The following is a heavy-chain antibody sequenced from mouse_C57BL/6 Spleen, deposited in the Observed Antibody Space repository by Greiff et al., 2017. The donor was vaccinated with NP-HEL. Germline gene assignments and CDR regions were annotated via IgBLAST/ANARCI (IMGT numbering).Heavy chain of an antibody. CDR1: GFTFSDYG. V-gene: IGHV5-17*01. J-gene: IGHJ1*03. CDR3: ARLPYGSSYDWYFDV. CDR2: ISSGSSTI. D-gene: IGHD1-1*01. Sequence: VQLKESGGGLVKPGGSLKLSCAASGFTFSDYGMHWVRQAPEKGLEWVAYISSGSSTIYYADTVKGRFTISRDNAKNTLFLQMTSLRSEDTAMYYVARLPYGSSYDWYFDVWGTGTTVTVSS.